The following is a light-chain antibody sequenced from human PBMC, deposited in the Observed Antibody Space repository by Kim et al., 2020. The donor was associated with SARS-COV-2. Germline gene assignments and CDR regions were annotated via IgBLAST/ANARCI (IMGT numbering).Light chain of an antibody. Sequence: IVLTQSPATLSVSPGERATLSCRASQSVSSNLAWYQQKPGQAPRLLIYGASTRATGIPARFSGSGSGTEFTLTISSLQSEDFAVYYCQQYKNWTRSFGQGTKVDIK. V-gene: IGKV3-15*01. CDR3: QQYKNWTRS. CDR1: QSVSSN. CDR2: GAS. J-gene: IGKJ1*01.